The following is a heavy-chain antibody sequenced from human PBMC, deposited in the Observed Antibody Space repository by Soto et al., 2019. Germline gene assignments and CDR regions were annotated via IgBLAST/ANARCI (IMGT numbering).Heavy chain of an antibody. J-gene: IGHJ4*02. CDR3: LNIPHS. CDR2: IIPILGIA. CDR1: GGTFSSYT. V-gene: IGHV1-69*02. Sequence: QVQLVQSGAEVKKPGSSVKVSCKASGGTFSSYTISWVRQAPGQGLEWMGWIIPILGIASYAQKFQGRVTITADKTTSTAYMELSSLSSEDTAVYYCLNIPHSWGRGPLVSVSS.